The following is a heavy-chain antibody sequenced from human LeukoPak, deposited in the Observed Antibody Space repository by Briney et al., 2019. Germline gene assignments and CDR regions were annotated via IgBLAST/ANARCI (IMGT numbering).Heavy chain of an antibody. D-gene: IGHD2-15*01. Sequence: ASVKVSCKASGYTFTSYYMHWVRQAPGQGLEWMGIINPSGGSTSYAQKFQGRVTMTRDTSTSTVYMELSSLRSEDTAVYYCARDLAAVGYCSGGSCPGRYWGQGTLVTVSS. CDR1: GYTFTSYY. V-gene: IGHV1-46*01. CDR2: INPSGGST. CDR3: ARDLAAVGYCSGGSCPGRY. J-gene: IGHJ4*02.